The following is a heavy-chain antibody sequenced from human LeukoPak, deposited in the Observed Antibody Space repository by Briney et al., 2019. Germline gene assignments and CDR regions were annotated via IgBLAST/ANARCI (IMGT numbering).Heavy chain of an antibody. J-gene: IGHJ4*02. CDR1: GFTFSSYA. CDR2: ISYDGSNK. V-gene: IGHV3-30-3*01. Sequence: GVSLRLSCAASGFTFSSYAMHWVRQAPGKGLEWVAVISYDGSNKYYADSVKGRFTISRDNSKNTLYLQMNSLRAEDTAVYYCAREWDIVVVVAGLDYWGQGTLVTVSS. CDR3: AREWDIVVVVAGLDY. D-gene: IGHD2-15*01.